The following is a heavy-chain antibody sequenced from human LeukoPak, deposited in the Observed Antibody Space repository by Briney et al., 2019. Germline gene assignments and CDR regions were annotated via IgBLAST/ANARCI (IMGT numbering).Heavy chain of an antibody. V-gene: IGHV3-21*01. J-gene: IGHJ4*02. D-gene: IGHD2-2*01. CDR3: AKTRGIRVVVPAAYDY. Sequence: GGSLRLSCAASGFTFSRHSMNWVRQAPGKGLEWVSSSSTSSSYIYYADSVKGRFTISRDNSKNTLYLQMNSLKAEDTAVYYCAKTRGIRVVVPAAYDYWGQGTLVTVSS. CDR2: SSTSSSYI. CDR1: GFTFSRHS.